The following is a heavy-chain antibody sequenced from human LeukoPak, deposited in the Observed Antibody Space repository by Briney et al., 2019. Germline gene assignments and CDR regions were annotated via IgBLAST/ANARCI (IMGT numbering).Heavy chain of an antibody. V-gene: IGHV4-34*01. CDR1: GGSFSGYY. CDR3: ARDQRGGYYGSGSLTPLDAFDI. CDR2: INHSGST. J-gene: IGHJ3*02. D-gene: IGHD3-10*01. Sequence: SETLSLTCAVYGGSFSGYYWSWIRQPPGKGLEWIGEINHSGSTNYNPSLKSRVTISVDTSKNQFSLKLSSVTAADTAVYYCARDQRGGYYGSGSLTPLDAFDIWGQGTMVTVSS.